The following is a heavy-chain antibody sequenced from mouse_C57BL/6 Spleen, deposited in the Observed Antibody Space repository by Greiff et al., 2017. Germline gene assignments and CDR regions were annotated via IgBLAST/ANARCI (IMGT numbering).Heavy chain of an antibody. Sequence: QVQLQQPVAELVMPGASVKLSCKASGYTFTSSWMPWVKQRPGQGLAWIGEIDPSDSYTNYDQQFQGKATLTVDKSSSTAYMQLSSLTSEDSAVYYCARKGDYYGSRDSMDYWGQGTSVTVSS. D-gene: IGHD1-1*01. CDR3: ARKGDYYGSRDSMDY. J-gene: IGHJ4*01. CDR1: GYTFTSSW. V-gene: IGHV1-69*01. CDR2: IDPSDSYT.